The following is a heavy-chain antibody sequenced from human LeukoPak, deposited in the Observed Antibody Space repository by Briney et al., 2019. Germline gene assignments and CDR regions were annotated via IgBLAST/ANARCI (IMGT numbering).Heavy chain of an antibody. Sequence: ASVKVSCKASGYTFTSYYMHWVRQAPGQGLEWMGGIIPIFGTANYAQKFQGRVTITADKSTSTAYMELSSLRSEDTAVYYCAVIAVAGNYWGQGTLVTVSS. V-gene: IGHV1-69*06. CDR2: IIPIFGTA. D-gene: IGHD6-19*01. CDR1: GYTFTSYY. J-gene: IGHJ4*02. CDR3: AVIAVAGNY.